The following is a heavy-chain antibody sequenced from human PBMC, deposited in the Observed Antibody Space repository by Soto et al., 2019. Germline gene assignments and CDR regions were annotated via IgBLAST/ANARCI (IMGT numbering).Heavy chain of an antibody. D-gene: IGHD5-12*01. Sequence: QVQLVDSGGGVVQPGRSLRLSCAASGFTFSNYGMHWVRQAPGKGLEWVAVIWYHGRSEFYADSVKGRFRISRDDSKNTLYLQMNSLGADGPAVYYCARVCCFFNSGWHGGFESWGQGTLVTVSS. J-gene: IGHJ4*02. CDR1: GFTFSNYG. V-gene: IGHV3-33*01. CDR3: ARVCCFFNSGWHGGFES. CDR2: IWYHGRSE.